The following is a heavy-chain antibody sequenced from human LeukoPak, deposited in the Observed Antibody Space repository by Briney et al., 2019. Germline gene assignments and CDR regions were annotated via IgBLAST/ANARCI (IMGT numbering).Heavy chain of an antibody. CDR2: IKQDGSEK. Sequence: GGSPRLSCAASGFTFSSYWMSWVRQAPGKGLEWVANIKQDGSEKYYVGSVKGRFTISRDNAKNSLYLQMNSLRAEDTAVYYCARDQLLWFGSDYYYYYGMDVWGQGTTVTVSS. CDR1: GFTFSSYW. CDR3: ARDQLLWFGSDYYYYYGMDV. J-gene: IGHJ6*02. D-gene: IGHD3-10*01. V-gene: IGHV3-7*01.